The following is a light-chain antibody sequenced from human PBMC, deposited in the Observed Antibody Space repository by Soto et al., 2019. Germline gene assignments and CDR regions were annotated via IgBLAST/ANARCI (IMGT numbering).Light chain of an antibody. J-gene: IGLJ2*01. Sequence: QPVLTQPASVSGSPGQSITISCTGTSNDVGGYNHVSWYQHSPGKAPKLILFAVSDRPSGVSHRFSGSKSGNTASLTISGLQAEDEADYYCCSYTSLSTVVFGGGTKVTVL. CDR1: SNDVGGYNH. CDR3: CSYTSLSTVV. V-gene: IGLV2-14*01. CDR2: AVS.